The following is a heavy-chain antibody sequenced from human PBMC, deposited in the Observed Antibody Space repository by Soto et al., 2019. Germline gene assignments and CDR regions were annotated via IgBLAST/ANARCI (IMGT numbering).Heavy chain of an antibody. Sequence: ASVKVSCKASGYTFTSSGISWVRQAPGQGLEWMGWISTDNGNTNYAQHLQGRVSMTTDTSTSTAYMDLRSLRSEDTAVYYCARAVAVAADFDYWGQGTLVTVSS. CDR3: ARAVAVAADFDY. CDR1: GYTFTSSG. V-gene: IGHV1-18*01. CDR2: ISTDNGNT. D-gene: IGHD6-19*01. J-gene: IGHJ4*02.